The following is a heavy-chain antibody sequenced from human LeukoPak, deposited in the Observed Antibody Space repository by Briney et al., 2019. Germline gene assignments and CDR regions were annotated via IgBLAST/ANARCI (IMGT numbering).Heavy chain of an antibody. J-gene: IGHJ4*02. D-gene: IGHD3-22*01. Sequence: PGGSLRLSCAASGFTFSSYSMNWVRQASGKGLEWVSSISSSSSYIYYADSVKGRFTISRDNAKNSLYLQMNSLRAEDTAVYYCARDPLSYYDSSGYSYWGQGTLVTVSS. CDR2: ISSSSSYI. CDR1: GFTFSSYS. V-gene: IGHV3-21*01. CDR3: ARDPLSYYDSSGYSY.